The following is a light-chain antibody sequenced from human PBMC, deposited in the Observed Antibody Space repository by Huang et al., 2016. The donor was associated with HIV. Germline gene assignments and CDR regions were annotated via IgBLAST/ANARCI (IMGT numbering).Light chain of an antibody. Sequence: IQLTQSPSSLSASVGDRVTITCRASQDINSHLAWYQQKPGKAPKLLNYAASTLESGVPSRCSGSGSGEDCTLTINNLQPEDFATYYCLQLNNYPGTFGPGTNVDV. CDR3: LQLNNYPGT. J-gene: IGKJ3*01. CDR2: AAS. CDR1: QDINSH. V-gene: IGKV1-9*01.